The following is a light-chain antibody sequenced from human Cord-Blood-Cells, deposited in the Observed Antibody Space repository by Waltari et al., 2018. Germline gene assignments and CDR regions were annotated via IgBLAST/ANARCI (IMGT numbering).Light chain of an antibody. CDR2: EGS. CDR1: TSDVGSYNL. CDR3: CSYAGSRV. V-gene: IGLV2-23*01. J-gene: IGLJ3*02. Sequence: QSALTQPASVSGSPGPSIPIPCTGTTSDVGSYNLVSWYQQHPGKAPKLMIYEGSKRPSGVSNRFSGSKSGNTASLTISGLQAEDEADYYCCSYAGSRVFGGGTKLTVL.